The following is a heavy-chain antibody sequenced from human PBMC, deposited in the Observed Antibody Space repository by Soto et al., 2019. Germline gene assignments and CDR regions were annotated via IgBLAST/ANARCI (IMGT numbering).Heavy chain of an antibody. Sequence: GESLKISCKGSGYSFSSYWIGWVRQMPGKGLEWMGIIYPPDPDTRYSPSFQGQVTISADKSISTAYLRWNTLRASVTAMYYCARHTPTTGDDYWGQGTLVTVSS. V-gene: IGHV5-51*01. CDR2: IYPPDPDT. J-gene: IGHJ4*02. CDR1: GYSFSSYW. D-gene: IGHD1-1*01. CDR3: ARHTPTTGDDY.